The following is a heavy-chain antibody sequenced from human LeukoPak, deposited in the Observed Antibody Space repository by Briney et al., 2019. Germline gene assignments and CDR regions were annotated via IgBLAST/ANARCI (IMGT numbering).Heavy chain of an antibody. Sequence: PSETLSLTCTVSGGSISSYYWSWIRQPPGKGLEWIGIIYYSGSTYYNPSLKSRVTIFVDTSKSQFSLKLSSVTAADSAVYYCARNSAYDNSYYFDYWGQGTLVTVSS. V-gene: IGHV4-59*04. J-gene: IGHJ4*02. CDR3: ARNSAYDNSYYFDY. CDR1: GGSISSYY. CDR2: IYYSGST. D-gene: IGHD5-12*01.